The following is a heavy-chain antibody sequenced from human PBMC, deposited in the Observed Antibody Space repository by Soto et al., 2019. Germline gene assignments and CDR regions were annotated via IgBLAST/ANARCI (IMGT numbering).Heavy chain of an antibody. CDR1: GGSISSNYW. V-gene: IGHV4-4*02. J-gene: IGHJ4*02. CDR2: IYQSGST. Sequence: QVQLQESGPGLVKPSGTLSLTCAVSGGSISSNYWWTWVRQPPGKGLEWIGEIYQSGSTNYNPSLKRRVTMSVYKSKNRFSLELTSVTAADTAVYYWARGRASNRAVAGMAYWGQGTLVTVSS. D-gene: IGHD6-19*01. CDR3: ARGRASNRAVAGMAY.